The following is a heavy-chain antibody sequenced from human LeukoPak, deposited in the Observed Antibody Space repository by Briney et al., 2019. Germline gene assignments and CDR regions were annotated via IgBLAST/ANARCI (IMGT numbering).Heavy chain of an antibody. CDR3: ARDLGTVDY. J-gene: IGHJ4*02. CDR1: GFTFSSYS. D-gene: IGHD4-17*01. CDR2: ISSSSGTI. V-gene: IGHV3-48*04. Sequence: GGSLRPSCAASGFTFSSYSMNWVRQAPGKGLEWVSYISSSSGTIYYADSVKGRFTISRDNAKNSLYLQMNSLRAEDTAVYYCARDLGTVDYWGQGTLVTVSS.